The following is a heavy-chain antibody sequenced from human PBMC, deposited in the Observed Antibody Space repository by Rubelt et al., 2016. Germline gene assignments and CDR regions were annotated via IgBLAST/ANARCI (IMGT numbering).Heavy chain of an antibody. CDR1: GGSISSYY. J-gene: IGHJ4*02. Sequence: QVQLQESGPGLVRPSETLSLTCTVSGGSISSYYWSWIRQPPGKGLEWIGYIYYSGSTNYNPSLKSRVTMSVDTSKNQFSLMLNAGTAADTAVYYGARHPLSSGCPDYWGQGTLVTVSS. CDR2: IYYSGST. D-gene: IGHD6-19*01. CDR3: ARHPLSSGCPDY. V-gene: IGHV4-59*01.